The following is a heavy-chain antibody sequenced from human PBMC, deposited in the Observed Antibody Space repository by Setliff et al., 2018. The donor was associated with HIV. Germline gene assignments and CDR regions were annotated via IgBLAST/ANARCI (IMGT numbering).Heavy chain of an antibody. CDR2: INHSGST. Sequence: ASETLSLTCAVYGGSFSAYHWSWIRQTPGKGLEWLGEINHSGSTAYNLALESRVSMSIDTSKNQFSLRLHSVTAADTAVYYCTRLSPQYSGYDSGAFGYWGQGTLVTVSS. CDR3: TRLSPQYSGYDSGAFGY. J-gene: IGHJ4*02. D-gene: IGHD5-12*01. CDR1: GGSFSAYH. V-gene: IGHV4-34*01.